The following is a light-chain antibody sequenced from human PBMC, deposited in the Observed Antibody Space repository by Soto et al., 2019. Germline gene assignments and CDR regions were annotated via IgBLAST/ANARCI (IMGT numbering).Light chain of an antibody. CDR2: KAS. CDR3: LQDINYPWT. CDR1: QSISIW. J-gene: IGKJ1*01. Sequence: DIQMTQSPSTLSASVGDRPTLPCRASQSISIWLAWYQQKQGKAPKILIYKASSLASGVPSRFRGSGSGTDFTLTISRLQPEDSETYYCLQDINYPWTFGQGTKVDI. V-gene: IGKV1-5*03.